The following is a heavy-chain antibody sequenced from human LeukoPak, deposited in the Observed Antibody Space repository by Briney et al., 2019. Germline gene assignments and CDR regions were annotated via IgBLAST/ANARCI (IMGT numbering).Heavy chain of an antibody. J-gene: IGHJ4*02. Sequence: GGSLRLSCATSGFTVSNNYMSWVRQAPGKGLEWVSVIHSGGTTNYADSVQGRFTISRDNSKTTVYLHMNSLRAEDTAVYYCARDSDSGYGPFASWGQGTLVTVSS. V-gene: IGHV3-53*01. D-gene: IGHD5-12*01. CDR1: GFTVSNNY. CDR2: IHSGGTT. CDR3: ARDSDSGYGPFAS.